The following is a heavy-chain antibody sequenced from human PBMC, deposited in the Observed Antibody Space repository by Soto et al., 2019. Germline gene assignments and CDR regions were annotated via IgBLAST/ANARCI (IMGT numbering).Heavy chain of an antibody. J-gene: IGHJ4*02. CDR3: AAVQGGGATFHF. D-gene: IGHD1-26*01. Sequence: ASVKVSCKVSGYTLTELSMHWVRQAPGKGLEWMGGFDPEDGETIYAQKFQERLSITRDMSTSTAYMELSSLTLEDTAVYYCAAVQGGGATFHFWGPGTLVTVSS. V-gene: IGHV1-24*01. CDR1: GYTLTELS. CDR2: FDPEDGET.